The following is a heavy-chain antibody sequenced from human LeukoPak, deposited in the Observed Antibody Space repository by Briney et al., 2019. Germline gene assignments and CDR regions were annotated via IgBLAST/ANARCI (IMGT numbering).Heavy chain of an antibody. D-gene: IGHD3-10*01. Sequence: SETLSLTCAVYGGSFSGYYWSWIRQPPGKGLEWIGEINHSGSTNYNPSLKSRVTISVDTSKNQFSLKLSSVTAADTAVYYCARTTKYYYGSGSRKNRYYYYMDVWGKGTTVTVSS. CDR2: INHSGST. J-gene: IGHJ6*03. CDR3: ARTTKYYYGSGSRKNRYYYYMDV. V-gene: IGHV4-34*01. CDR1: GGSFSGYY.